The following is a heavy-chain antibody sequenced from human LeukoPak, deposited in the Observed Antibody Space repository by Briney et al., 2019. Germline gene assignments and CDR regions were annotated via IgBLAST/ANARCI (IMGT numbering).Heavy chain of an antibody. Sequence: GGSLRLSCAASGFTFSSYWMHWVRQAPGKGLVWVSRINSDGSSTSYADSVKGRFTISRDNSKNTLYLQMNSLRAEDTAVYYCAKEGRRGYSYAWGYWGQGTLVTVSS. CDR2: INSDGSST. CDR1: GFTFSSYW. D-gene: IGHD5-18*01. CDR3: AKEGRRGYSYAWGY. V-gene: IGHV3-74*01. J-gene: IGHJ4*02.